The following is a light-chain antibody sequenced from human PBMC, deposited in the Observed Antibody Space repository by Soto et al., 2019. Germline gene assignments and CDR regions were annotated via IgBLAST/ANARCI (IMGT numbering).Light chain of an antibody. J-gene: IGLJ1*01. Sequence: QSVLTQPPSVSGAPGQRVTISCTGSSSNIGAGYDVHWYQQLPGTAPKLLIYGNSNRPSGVPDRFSGSKSGTSASLAITGLQAEEEADYYGQSYDSSLGALYVFGTGTKVTAL. V-gene: IGLV1-40*01. CDR3: QSYDSSLGALYV. CDR1: SSNIGAGYD. CDR2: GNS.